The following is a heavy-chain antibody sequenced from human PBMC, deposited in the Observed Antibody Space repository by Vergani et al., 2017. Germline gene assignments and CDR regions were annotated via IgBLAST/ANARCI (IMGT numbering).Heavy chain of an antibody. D-gene: IGHD3-16*01. Sequence: QVHLVESGGGVVQRGGSLRLSCATSGFTLSTYDMQWIRQGPGKGLEFVAFIQFDGSNQYYADSVKGRFTLSRDFSKNTLYLQMNSLRTDDTATYYCAKHFRGWGIDYWGQGTQVIVSS. CDR2: IQFDGSNQ. CDR3: AKHFRGWGIDY. CDR1: GFTLSTYD. V-gene: IGHV3-30*02. J-gene: IGHJ4*02.